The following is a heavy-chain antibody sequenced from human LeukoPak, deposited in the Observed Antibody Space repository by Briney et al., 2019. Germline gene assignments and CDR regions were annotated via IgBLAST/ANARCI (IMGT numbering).Heavy chain of an antibody. V-gene: IGHV3-30*18. CDR3: AKGSGIAAAGPRVLDV. CDR1: GFTFSSYG. Sequence: GRSLRLSCAASGFTFSSYGMHWVRQAPGKGLEWVAVISYGGSNKYYADSVKGRFTISRDNSKNTLYLQMNSLRAEDTAVYYCAKGSGIAAAGPRVLDVWSKGTTVTVSS. D-gene: IGHD6-13*01. CDR2: ISYGGSNK. J-gene: IGHJ6*04.